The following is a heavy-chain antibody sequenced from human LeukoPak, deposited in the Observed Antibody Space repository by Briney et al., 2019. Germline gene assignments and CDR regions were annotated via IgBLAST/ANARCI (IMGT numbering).Heavy chain of an antibody. CDR2: TSSSDDGK. V-gene: IGHV3-23*01. Sequence: PGGSLRLSCTVSGFSLSSYAMSWVRRAPGKGLEWVSATSSSDDGKYYADSVRGRFTISRDNSRNTMYLQMNSLRAEDAAVYYCAKAPVTSCRGAFCYPFDSWGQGTPVTVSS. D-gene: IGHD2-15*01. CDR1: GFSLSSYA. J-gene: IGHJ4*02. CDR3: AKAPVTSCRGAFCYPFDS.